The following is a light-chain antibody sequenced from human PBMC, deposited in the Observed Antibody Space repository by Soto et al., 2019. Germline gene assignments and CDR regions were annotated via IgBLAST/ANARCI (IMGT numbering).Light chain of an antibody. Sequence: IRMTQSPSSLSASTGDRVTITCRASQTISSWLAWYQQRPGKAPKLLIYAASNLQSGVPSRFSGSGSGTDFTLTISSLQPEDFATYFCKQSYSTPPWTFGQGTKVDIK. V-gene: IGKV1-39*01. CDR1: QTISSW. J-gene: IGKJ1*01. CDR3: KQSYSTPPWT. CDR2: AAS.